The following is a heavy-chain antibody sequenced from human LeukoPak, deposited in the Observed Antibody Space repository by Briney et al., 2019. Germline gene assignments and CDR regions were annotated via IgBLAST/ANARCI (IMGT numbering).Heavy chain of an antibody. CDR2: ISSSDSTI. V-gene: IGHV3-11*04. D-gene: IGHD4-23*01. CDR1: GFTFNNYW. J-gene: IGHJ4*02. CDR3: ARDYGGSSPFDY. Sequence: GGSLRLSCEASGFTFNNYWMSWVRQAPGKGLEWVSYISSSDSTIYYADSVKGRFTISRDNAKNSLYLQMNSLRAEDTAVYYCARDYGGSSPFDYWGQGTLVTVSS.